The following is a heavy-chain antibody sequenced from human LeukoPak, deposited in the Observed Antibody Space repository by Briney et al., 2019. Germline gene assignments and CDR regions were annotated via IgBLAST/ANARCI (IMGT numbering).Heavy chain of an antibody. CDR2: IYPNSGGT. D-gene: IGHD1-26*01. CDR3: ARFSGSSNFDY. V-gene: IGHV1-2*02. CDR1: GYTFSVYF. Sequence: WASVKVSFKASGYTFSVYFMHWVRQAPGQGLEWMGWIYPNSGGTKYAQKFQGRVTMTRDTSISTIYMELSSLRSDDTAVYYCARFSGSSNFDYWGQGTLVTVSS. J-gene: IGHJ4*02.